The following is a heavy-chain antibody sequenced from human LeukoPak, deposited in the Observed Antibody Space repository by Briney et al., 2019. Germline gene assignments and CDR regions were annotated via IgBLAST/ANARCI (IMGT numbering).Heavy chain of an antibody. V-gene: IGHV3-23*01. CDR1: GFTFDNYR. CDR2: VNADGANT. CDR3: TKRVKYGGTWDHFAD. D-gene: IGHD1-26*01. Sequence: RGSLRLSCAASGFTFDNYRISWVRPAPGKRLEWVSTVNADGANTYYAHSVQGRFTISRDNSKSTLILQMSSLRVEDTALYYCTKRVKYGGTWDHFADWGQGTQVTVSS. J-gene: IGHJ4*02.